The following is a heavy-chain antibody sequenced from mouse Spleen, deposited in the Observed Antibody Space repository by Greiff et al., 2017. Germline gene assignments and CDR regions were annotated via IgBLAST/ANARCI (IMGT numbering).Heavy chain of an antibody. J-gene: IGHJ4*01. Sequence: VKLVESGPGLVAPSQSLSITCTISGFSLTSYGVHWVRQPPGKGLEWLVVIWSDGSTTYNSALKSRLSISKDNSKSQVFLKVNSLQADDTAMYYCARTGPYYAMDYWGQGTSVTVSS. D-gene: IGHD4-1*01. CDR2: IWSDGST. V-gene: IGHV2-6-1*01. CDR3: ARTGPYYAMDY. CDR1: GFSLTSYG.